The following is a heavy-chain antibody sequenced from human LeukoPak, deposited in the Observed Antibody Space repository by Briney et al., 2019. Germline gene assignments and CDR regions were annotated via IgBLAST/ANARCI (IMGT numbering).Heavy chain of an antibody. CDR3: AGGNSGYSSGWYVY. CDR1: GYTFTGYY. J-gene: IGHJ4*02. V-gene: IGHV1-2*02. CDR2: INPNSGGT. Sequence: ASVKVSCKASGYTFTGYYMHWVRQAPGQGLEWMGWINPNSGGTNYAQKFQGRVTMTRDTSISTAYMELSRLRSDDTAVYYCAGGNSGYSSGWYVYWGQGTLVTVSS. D-gene: IGHD6-19*01.